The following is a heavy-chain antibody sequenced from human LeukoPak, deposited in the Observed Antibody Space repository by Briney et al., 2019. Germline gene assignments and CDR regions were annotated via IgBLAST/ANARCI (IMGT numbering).Heavy chain of an antibody. Sequence: SSETLSPTCAVSGYSISSGYYWGWIRQPPGKGLEWIGSIYHSGSTYYNPSLKSRVTISVDTSKNQFSLKLSSVTAADTAVYYCARERGDYEEYWGQGTLVTVSS. CDR1: GYSISSGYY. CDR3: ARERGDYEEY. CDR2: IYHSGST. J-gene: IGHJ4*02. D-gene: IGHD4-17*01. V-gene: IGHV4-38-2*02.